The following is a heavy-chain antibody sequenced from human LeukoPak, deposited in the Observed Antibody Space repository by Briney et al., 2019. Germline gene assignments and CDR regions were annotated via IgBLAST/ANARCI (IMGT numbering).Heavy chain of an antibody. V-gene: IGHV1-24*01. D-gene: IGHD3-3*01. Sequence: EASVKVSCKVSGYTLTELSMHWVRQAPGKGLEWMGGFDPEDGETIYAQKFQGRVTMTEDTSTDTAYMELSSLRSEDTAVYYCATDSTLARFLEWLLSRGRAFDIWGQGTMVTVSS. CDR3: ATDSTLARFLEWLLSRGRAFDI. CDR2: FDPEDGET. J-gene: IGHJ3*02. CDR1: GYTLTELS.